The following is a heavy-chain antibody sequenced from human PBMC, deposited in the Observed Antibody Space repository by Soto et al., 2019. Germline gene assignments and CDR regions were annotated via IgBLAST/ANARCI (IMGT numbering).Heavy chain of an antibody. Sequence: QVQLQESGPGLVKPSQTLSLTCAVSGGSIRSDGSYWTWIRQLPGGGLEWIGYIYYSGSTSYNPSLESRASISVDSSENQFSLRLTTRTAADTAVYYCARRAGNRRGYPIDSWGQGTLVTVSS. V-gene: IGHV4-31*11. CDR3: ARRAGNRRGYPIDS. J-gene: IGHJ4*02. CDR1: GGSIRSDGSY. D-gene: IGHD5-18*01. CDR2: IYYSGST.